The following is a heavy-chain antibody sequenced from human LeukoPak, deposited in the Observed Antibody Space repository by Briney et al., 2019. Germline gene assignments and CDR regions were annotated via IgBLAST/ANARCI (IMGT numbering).Heavy chain of an antibody. CDR3: AREGWLRLPDY. Sequence: SETLSLTCTVSGGSISSGSDYWSWIRQPAGEGLEGIGQIYTSGSTNYNPSLKSRVTISVDTSKNPFSLKLSSVPAAGTAVSYCAREGWLRLPDYWGQGTLVTVSS. CDR2: IYTSGST. CDR1: GGSISSGSDY. D-gene: IGHD5-12*01. V-gene: IGHV4-61*09. J-gene: IGHJ4*02.